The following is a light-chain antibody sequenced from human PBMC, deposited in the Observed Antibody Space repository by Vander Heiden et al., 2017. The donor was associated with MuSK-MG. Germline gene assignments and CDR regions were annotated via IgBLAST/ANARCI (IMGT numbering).Light chain of an antibody. J-gene: IGKJ4*01. CDR3: QQYDNLPLG. CDR1: QDISNY. Sequence: DIQMTQSPSSLSASVGDRVTITCQASQDISNYLNWYQQKPGKAPKLLIYDASNFETGVPSRFSGSGSGTDFTFTISSLQPEDLATYYCQQYDNLPLGFGGWTKVEIK. V-gene: IGKV1-33*01. CDR2: DAS.